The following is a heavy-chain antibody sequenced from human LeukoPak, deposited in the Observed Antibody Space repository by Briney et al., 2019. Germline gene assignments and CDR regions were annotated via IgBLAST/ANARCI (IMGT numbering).Heavy chain of an antibody. Sequence: GGSLRLSCAASGFTFSSYGMHWVRQAPGKGLEWVAFIRYDGSNKYYADSVKGRFTISRDNSKNTLYLQMNSLRAEDTAVYYCAKDRYSSGWAFDPWGQGTLVTVSS. CDR2: IRYDGSNK. V-gene: IGHV3-30*02. J-gene: IGHJ5*02. CDR3: AKDRYSSGWAFDP. D-gene: IGHD6-19*01. CDR1: GFTFSSYG.